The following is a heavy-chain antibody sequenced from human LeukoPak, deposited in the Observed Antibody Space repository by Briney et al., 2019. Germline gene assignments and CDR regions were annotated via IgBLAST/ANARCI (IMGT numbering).Heavy chain of an antibody. CDR2: INHSVST. J-gene: IGHJ4*02. Sequence: SETLSLTCAVYGGSFSGYYWSWIRQPPGKGLEWIGEINHSVSTNYNPSLKSRVTISVDTSTTQSSLKPSSVTAADTAVYYCARGPTYYYGSGSYYFDYWGQGTLVTVSS. V-gene: IGHV4-34*01. D-gene: IGHD3-10*01. CDR1: GGSFSGYY. CDR3: ARGPTYYYGSGSYYFDY.